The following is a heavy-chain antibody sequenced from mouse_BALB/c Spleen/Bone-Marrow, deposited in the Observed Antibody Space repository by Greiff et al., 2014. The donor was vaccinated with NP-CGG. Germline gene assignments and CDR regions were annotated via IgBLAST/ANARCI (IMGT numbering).Heavy chain of an antibody. D-gene: IGHD2-1*01. CDR3: ARGGNFAWFAY. J-gene: IGHJ3*01. V-gene: IGHV5-17*02. CDR1: GFTFSSFG. Sequence: EVKLEESGGGLVQPGGSRKLSCAASGFTFSSFGMHWVRQAPEKGLEWVAYISSGSSTIYYADTVKGRFTISRDNTKNTLFLQMTSRRSEDTAMYYCARGGNFAWFAYWGQGTLVTVSA. CDR2: ISSGSSTI.